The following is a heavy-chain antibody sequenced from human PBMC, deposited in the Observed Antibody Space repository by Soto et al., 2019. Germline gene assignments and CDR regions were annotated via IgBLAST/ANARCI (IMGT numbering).Heavy chain of an antibody. CDR1: GFSFSNYP. J-gene: IGHJ4*02. Sequence: EVQLVESGGGLVHPGGSLRLSCAASGFSFSNYPMIWVRQAPGKGLECISYISHSGTTKHYADSVSGRFTVSRDNAKNSLYLQVSSLRDEDTAVYYCARVDSGSGGDYWGQGTLVTVSS. CDR3: ARVDSGSGGDY. D-gene: IGHD3-10*01. V-gene: IGHV3-48*02. CDR2: ISHSGTTK.